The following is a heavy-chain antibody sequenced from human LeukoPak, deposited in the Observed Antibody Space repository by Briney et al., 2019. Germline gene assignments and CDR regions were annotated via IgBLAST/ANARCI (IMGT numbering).Heavy chain of an antibody. V-gene: IGHV1-69*13. CDR3: ASSRGYCSSTSCYDFDY. CDR2: ITPTFGTA. Sequence: ASVKVSCKASGGTFSSYAISWVRQAPGQGLEWMGGITPTFGTANYAQKFQGRVTITADESTSTAYMELSSLRSEDTAVYYCASSRGYCSSTSCYDFDYWGQGTLVTVSS. D-gene: IGHD2-2*01. J-gene: IGHJ4*02. CDR1: GGTFSSYA.